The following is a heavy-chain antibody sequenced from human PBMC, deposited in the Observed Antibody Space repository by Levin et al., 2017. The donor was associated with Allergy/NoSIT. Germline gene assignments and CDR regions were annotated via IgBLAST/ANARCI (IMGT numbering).Heavy chain of an antibody. D-gene: IGHD4-17*01. CDR2: IYPDDSDT. V-gene: IGHV5-51*01. J-gene: IGHJ4*02. CDR3: ARHNRDGDSSYRRYDY. Sequence: SGGSLRLSCKGSGYIFANYWIGWVRQMPGKGLEWMGIIYPDDSDTRYSPSFQGQVTFSADKSISTAYLQWSSLKASDTAMYYCARHNRDGDSSYRRYDYWGQGTLVTVSS. CDR1: GYIFANYW.